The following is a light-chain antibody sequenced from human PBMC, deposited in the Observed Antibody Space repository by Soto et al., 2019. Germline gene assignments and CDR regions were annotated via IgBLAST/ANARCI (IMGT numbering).Light chain of an antibody. Sequence: EVVRTHSPATLSVSPGEGVTLSCRAHQGIGDTLAWYQNKPGQTPRLLIYDTSTRATGVPARLSGSRSGAEFALTIDSLQSEGCEIYYCQPYNNWPRTVGGGTEVESK. CDR2: DTS. J-gene: IGKJ4*02. V-gene: IGKV3-15*01. CDR3: QPYNNWPRT. CDR1: QGIGDT.